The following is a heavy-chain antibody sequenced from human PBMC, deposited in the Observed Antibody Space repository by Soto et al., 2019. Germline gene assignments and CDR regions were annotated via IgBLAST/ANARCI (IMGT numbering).Heavy chain of an antibody. V-gene: IGHV4-31*03. J-gene: IGHJ4*02. CDR2: IYYSGST. CDR1: GGSISSGGYY. CDR3: ARVLSSIAALDY. Sequence: LSLTCTVSGGSISSGGYYWSWIRQHPGKGLEWIGYIYYSGSTYYNPSLKSRVTISVDTSKNQFSLKLSSVTAADTAVYYCARVLSSIAALDYWGQGTLVTVSS. D-gene: IGHD6-6*01.